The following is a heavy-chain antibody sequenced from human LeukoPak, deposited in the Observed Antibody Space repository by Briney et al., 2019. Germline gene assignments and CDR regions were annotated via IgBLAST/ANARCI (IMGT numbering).Heavy chain of an antibody. CDR3: AISWDYDILTGYYGAFDY. CDR2: IYHSGST. J-gene: IGHJ4*02. D-gene: IGHD3-9*01. V-gene: IGHV4-38-2*02. Sequence: SETLSLTCTVSGGSISSYYWGWIRQPPGKGLEWIGSIYHSGSTYYNPSLKSRVTISVDTSKNQFSLKLSSVTAADTAVYYCAISWDYDILTGYYGAFDYWGQGTLVTVSS. CDR1: GGSISSYY.